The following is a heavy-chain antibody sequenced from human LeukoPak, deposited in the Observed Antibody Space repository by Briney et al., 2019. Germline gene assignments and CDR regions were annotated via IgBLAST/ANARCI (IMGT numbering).Heavy chain of an antibody. CDR3: ARSSGWFDY. J-gene: IGHJ4*02. CDR2: TYYRSKWYN. Sequence: SQTLSLTCAISGDSVSSNSSAWNWIRQSPSRGLEWLGRTYYRSKWYNEYAVSVKSRITIKPDTSKNQFSLQLNSVTPGGTGVYYCARSSGWFDYWGQGTLVTVSS. V-gene: IGHV6-1*01. CDR1: GDSVSSNSSA. D-gene: IGHD6-19*01.